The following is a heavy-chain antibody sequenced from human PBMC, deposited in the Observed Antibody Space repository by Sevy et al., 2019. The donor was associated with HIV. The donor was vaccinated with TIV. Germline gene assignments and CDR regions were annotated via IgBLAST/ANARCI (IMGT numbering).Heavy chain of an antibody. J-gene: IGHJ6*02. Sequence: GGSLRLSCAASGFTFSSYAMNWVRQAPGKGLEWVSSISGIDDTTYYADSVKGRFTISRDNSRNTLYVQMNSLRAEDTAVYYCAREGSYGDHDYQYYYGMDVWGQGTTVTVSS. CDR3: AREGSYGDHDYQYYYGMDV. CDR1: GFTFSSYA. CDR2: ISGIDDTT. V-gene: IGHV3-23*01. D-gene: IGHD4-17*01.